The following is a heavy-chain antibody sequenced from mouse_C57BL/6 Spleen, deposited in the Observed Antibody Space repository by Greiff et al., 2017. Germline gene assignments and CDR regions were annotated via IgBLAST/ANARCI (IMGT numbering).Heavy chain of an antibody. CDR1: GFTFSDYY. J-gene: IGHJ2*01. Sequence: EVKLMESEGGLVQPGSSMKLSCTASGFTFSDYYMAWVRQVPEKGLEWVANINYDGSSTYYLDSLKSRFIISRDNAKNILYLQMSSLKSEDTATYYCARVNDGSLFDYWGQGTTLTVSS. CDR2: INYDGSST. D-gene: IGHD2-3*01. V-gene: IGHV5-16*01. CDR3: ARVNDGSLFDY.